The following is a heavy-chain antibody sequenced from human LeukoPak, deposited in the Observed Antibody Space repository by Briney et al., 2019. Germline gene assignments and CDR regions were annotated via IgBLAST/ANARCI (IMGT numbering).Heavy chain of an antibody. Sequence: SVKVSCKASGYTFTSYGISWVRQAPGQGLEWMGRIIPILGIANYAQKFQGRVTITADKSTSTAFMELSSLRSEDTAVYYCASPPYSSPDYYYYGMDVWGQGTTVTVSS. CDR1: GYTFTSYG. CDR2: IIPILGIA. V-gene: IGHV1-69*04. D-gene: IGHD6-13*01. CDR3: ASPPYSSPDYYYYGMDV. J-gene: IGHJ6*02.